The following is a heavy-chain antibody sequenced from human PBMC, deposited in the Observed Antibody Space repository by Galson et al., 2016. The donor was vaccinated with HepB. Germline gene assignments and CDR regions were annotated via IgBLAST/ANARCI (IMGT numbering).Heavy chain of an antibody. J-gene: IGHJ4*02. Sequence: SVKVSCKASGGALSSYMITWVRQAPGQGLKWMGGIIPIFDTPHYAQSFQGRVTITADESTSTAYMVLSRLRSEDTAVYYCATWEPGPNWGQGTLVTVSS. CDR2: IIPIFDTP. CDR1: GGALSSYM. D-gene: IGHD1-26*01. CDR3: ATWEPGPN. V-gene: IGHV1-69*13.